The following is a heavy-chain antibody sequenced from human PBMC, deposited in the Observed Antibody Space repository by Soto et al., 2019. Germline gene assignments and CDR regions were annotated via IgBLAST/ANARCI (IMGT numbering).Heavy chain of an antibody. D-gene: IGHD3-9*01. CDR2: IYWNDDK. V-gene: IGHV2-5*01. J-gene: IGHJ6*02. Sequence: SGPTLVNPTQTLTLTCTFSGFSLSTSGVGVGWIRQPPGKALEWLALIYWNDDKRYSPSLKSRLTITKDTYKNQVVLTMTNMDPVDTATYYCAHSGDDILTGYYYYYYGMDVWGQGTTVTVSS. CDR3: AHSGDDILTGYYYYYYGMDV. CDR1: GFSLSTSGVG.